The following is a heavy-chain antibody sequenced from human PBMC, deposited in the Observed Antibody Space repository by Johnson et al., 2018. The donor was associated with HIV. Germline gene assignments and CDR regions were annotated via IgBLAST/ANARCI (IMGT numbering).Heavy chain of an antibody. V-gene: IGHV3-30*03. CDR2: MSHAGGHP. J-gene: IGHJ3*02. D-gene: IGHD3-10*01. CDR3: SRARVLWCRELWPDDAFDI. CDR1: GFTFSSYG. Sequence: QVQLVESGGGSVQPGRSLRLSCAASGFTFSSYGMHCVRHAPGTGLVWVAVMSHAGGHPYYADSVTDRFTISRDNSKTTLYLQMKSLRAEDTVVYYCSRARVLWCRELWPDDAFDIWGQGTKVTVSS.